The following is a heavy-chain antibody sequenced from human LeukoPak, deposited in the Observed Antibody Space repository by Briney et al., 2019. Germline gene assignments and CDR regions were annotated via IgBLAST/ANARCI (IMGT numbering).Heavy chain of an antibody. CDR3: AREYSSSSGRAFDY. D-gene: IGHD6-6*01. V-gene: IGHV3-74*01. Sequence: VGSLRLSCAASGFTFSNYWMHWVRQGPGKGLWWVSRISPDGSTTTYADSVKGRFIISRDSDQNTVYLQMSSRSLEDTAVYYCAREYSSSSGRAFDYWGQGTLVTASS. CDR2: ISPDGSTT. J-gene: IGHJ4*02. CDR1: GFTFSNYW.